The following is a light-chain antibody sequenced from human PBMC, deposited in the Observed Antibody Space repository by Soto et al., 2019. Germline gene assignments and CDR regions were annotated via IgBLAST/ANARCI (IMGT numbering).Light chain of an antibody. Sequence: DIQMTQSPSTLSASIGDRVTITCRASQSLRTWLAWFQQKPGKAPKGLIYKVSSLESGVPPRFSGSGSETLFTLTIGSLQPDDSATYYCLQYDTYPWTFGQGTKVEIK. J-gene: IGKJ1*01. V-gene: IGKV1-5*03. CDR1: QSLRTW. CDR3: LQYDTYPWT. CDR2: KVS.